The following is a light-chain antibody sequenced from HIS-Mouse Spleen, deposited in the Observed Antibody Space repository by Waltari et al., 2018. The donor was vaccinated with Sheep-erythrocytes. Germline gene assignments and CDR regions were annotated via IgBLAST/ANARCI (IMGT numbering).Light chain of an antibody. V-gene: IGKV3-20*01. J-gene: IGKJ1*01. CDR1: QSVSSSY. Sequence: TQSPGTLSLSPGERATLSCRASQSVSSSYLAGYQQKPGQAPRLLIYGASSRATGIPDRFSGSGSGTDFTLTISRLEPEDFAVYYCQQYGSSPWTFGQGTKVEIK. CDR3: QQYGSSPWT. CDR2: GAS.